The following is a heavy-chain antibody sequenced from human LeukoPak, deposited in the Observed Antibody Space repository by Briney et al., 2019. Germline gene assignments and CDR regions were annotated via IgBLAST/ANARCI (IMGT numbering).Heavy chain of an antibody. Sequence: GGSLRLSCAASGFTFSSYAMSWVRQSPGKGLEWVSAISGSGGSTYYADSVKGRFTISRDNSKNTLYLQMNSLRAEDTAVYYCAMNVDTAMGVFDYWGQGTLVTVSS. V-gene: IGHV3-23*01. J-gene: IGHJ4*02. CDR1: GFTFSSYA. D-gene: IGHD5-18*01. CDR3: AMNVDTAMGVFDY. CDR2: ISGSGGST.